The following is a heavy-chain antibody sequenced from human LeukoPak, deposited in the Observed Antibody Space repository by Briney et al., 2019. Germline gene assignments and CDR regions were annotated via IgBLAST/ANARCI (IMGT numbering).Heavy chain of an antibody. CDR3: ARESEGGYCSGTSCYGLAP. D-gene: IGHD2-2*03. Sequence: WASVKVSCKASGYTFTGYYMHWVRQAPGQGLEWMGWINPNSGGTNYAQKFQGRVTMTRDTSISTAYMELSRLRSDDTAVYYCARESEGGYCSGTSCYGLAPWGQGTLVTVSS. V-gene: IGHV1-2*02. CDR2: INPNSGGT. CDR1: GYTFTGYY. J-gene: IGHJ4*02.